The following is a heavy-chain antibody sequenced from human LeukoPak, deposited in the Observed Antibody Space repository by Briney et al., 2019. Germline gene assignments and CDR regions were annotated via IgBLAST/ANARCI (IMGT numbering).Heavy chain of an antibody. CDR3: ASSHDSSGND. J-gene: IGHJ4*02. Sequence: GGSLRLSCAASGFSFSTYWMAWFRQAPGKGLEWVGNIHKDGRVMFYAASVKGRFTISRDNAKNSLYLDMNSLRDEDTAIYYCASSHDSSGNDWGQGTLVTVSS. CDR1: GFSFSTYW. V-gene: IGHV3-7*03. D-gene: IGHD3-22*01. CDR2: IHKDGRVM.